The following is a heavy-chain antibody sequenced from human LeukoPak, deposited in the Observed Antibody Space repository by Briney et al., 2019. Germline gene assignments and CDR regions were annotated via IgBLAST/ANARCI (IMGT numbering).Heavy chain of an antibody. CDR1: GFTFSSYA. Sequence: PGGSLRLSCAASGFTFSSYAMSWIRQAPGKGLEWVSAISGSGGSTYYADSVKGRFTISRDNSKNTLYLQMNSLRAEDTAVYYCAKQVAGTYYFDYWGQGTLVTVSS. J-gene: IGHJ4*02. CDR2: ISGSGGST. V-gene: IGHV3-23*01. D-gene: IGHD6-19*01. CDR3: AKQVAGTYYFDY.